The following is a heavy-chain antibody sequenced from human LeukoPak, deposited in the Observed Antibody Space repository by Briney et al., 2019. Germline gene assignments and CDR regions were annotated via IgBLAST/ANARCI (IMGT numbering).Heavy chain of an antibody. Sequence: SETLSLTCAVYGGSFSGYYWSWIRQPPGKGLEWIGEINHSGSTNYNPSLKSRVTISVDTSKNQFSLKLSSVTAADTAVYYCARGGPGATIFGVVINDWFDPWGQGTLVTVSS. V-gene: IGHV4-34*01. CDR3: ARGGPGATIFGVVINDWFDP. CDR2: INHSGST. CDR1: GGSFSGYY. J-gene: IGHJ5*02. D-gene: IGHD3-3*01.